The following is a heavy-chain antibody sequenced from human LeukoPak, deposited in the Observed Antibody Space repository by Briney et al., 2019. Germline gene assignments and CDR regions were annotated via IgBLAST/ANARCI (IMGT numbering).Heavy chain of an antibody. CDR3: ARTLGITMIVVVTSERDAFDI. Sequence: AASVKVSCKASGYTFTSYYMHWVRQAPGQGLEWMGIINPSGGSTSYAQKFQGRVTMTRDTSTSTVYMELSSLRSGDTAVYYCARTLGITMIVVVTSERDAFDIWGQGTMVTVSS. V-gene: IGHV1-46*01. D-gene: IGHD3-22*01. J-gene: IGHJ3*02. CDR2: INPSGGST. CDR1: GYTFTSYY.